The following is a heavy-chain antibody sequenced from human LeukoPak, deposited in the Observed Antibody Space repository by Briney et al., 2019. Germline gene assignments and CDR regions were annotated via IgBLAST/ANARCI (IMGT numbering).Heavy chain of an antibody. CDR2: IYPGDSDT. D-gene: IGHD2/OR15-2a*01. CDR1: GYNFITYW. V-gene: IGHV5-51*01. J-gene: IGHJ4*02. CDR3: ARLSLYEGGLPTDY. Sequence: GESLKISCKGSGYNFITYWIGWVRQMPGKGLEWMGIIYPGDSDTRYSPSFQGQVTISADKSISTAYLQWSSLKASDTAMYYCARLSLYEGGLPTDYWGQGTLVTVSS.